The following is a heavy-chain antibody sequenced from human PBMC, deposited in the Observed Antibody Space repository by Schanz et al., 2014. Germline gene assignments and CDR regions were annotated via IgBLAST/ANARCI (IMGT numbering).Heavy chain of an antibody. CDR3: AREQIMAAAGLVDY. V-gene: IGHV3-33*01. D-gene: IGHD6-13*01. Sequence: VQLVESGGGVVQPGRSLRLSCAASGFTFSSYGMHWVRQAPGKGLEWVAAMSYDGSIKYYGDSVKGRFTISRDNSKNTLYLQMNSLRAEDTAVYYCAREQIMAAAGLVDYWGRGTLXTVSS. CDR1: GFTFSSYG. J-gene: IGHJ4*03. CDR2: MSYDGSIK.